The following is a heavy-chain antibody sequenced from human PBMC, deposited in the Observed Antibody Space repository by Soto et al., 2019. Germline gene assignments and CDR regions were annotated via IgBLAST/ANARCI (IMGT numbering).Heavy chain of an antibody. CDR2: LYSGGTT. CDR3: AREQTDAFDI. V-gene: IGHV3-66*01. J-gene: IGHJ3*02. CDR1: GFTVSNYY. Sequence: EVQLVESGGGLVQPGGSLRLSCAASGFTVSNYYMTWVRQAPGKGLEWVSVLYSGGTTNYADSVMGRFTISRDNSKNTVYLQMNSLRADDTAIYYCAREQTDAFDIWGQGTTVTVSS.